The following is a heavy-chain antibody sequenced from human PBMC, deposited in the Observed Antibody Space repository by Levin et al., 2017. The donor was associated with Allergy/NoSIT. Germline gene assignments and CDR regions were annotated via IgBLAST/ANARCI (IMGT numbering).Heavy chain of an antibody. CDR1: GGTFSSYA. CDR3: ARDQDSSGYYNWFDP. V-gene: IGHV1-69*01. CDR2: IIPIFGTA. Sequence: KISCKASGGTFSSYAISWVRQAPGQGLEWMGGIIPIFGTANYAQKFQGRVTITADESTSTAYMELSSLRSEDTAVYYCARDQDSSGYYNWFDPWGQGTLVTVSS. J-gene: IGHJ5*02. D-gene: IGHD3-22*01.